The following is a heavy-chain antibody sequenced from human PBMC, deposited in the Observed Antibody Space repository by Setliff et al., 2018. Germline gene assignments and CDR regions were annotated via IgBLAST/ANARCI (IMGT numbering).Heavy chain of an antibody. CDR3: AKEASALYSYGYSPLDS. D-gene: IGHD5-18*01. CDR1: GFSFSSFG. J-gene: IGHJ4*02. V-gene: IGHV3-30*02. Sequence: GGSLRLSCAASGFSFSSFGMHWVRQAPGKGLEWVAFIRYDGSNKFYGDSVKGRFTTSRDNSKNTLYLHMNSLRTEDTAVYHCAKEASALYSYGYSPLDSWGQGTLVTVSS. CDR2: IRYDGSNK.